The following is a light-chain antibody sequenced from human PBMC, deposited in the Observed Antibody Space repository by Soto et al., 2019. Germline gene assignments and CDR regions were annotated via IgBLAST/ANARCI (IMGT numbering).Light chain of an antibody. CDR3: LQHTSYPWT. CDR2: AAS. CDR1: QGISKY. J-gene: IGKJ1*01. V-gene: IGKV1-17*03. Sequence: DVQMTQSVSSKSATVGDRVTITCGASQGISKYLAWFQQKPGKVPKRLIYAASSLQSGVPARFSGSGSGTEFTLTISSLQPEDFGTYYCLQHTSYPWTFGQGTKVDIK.